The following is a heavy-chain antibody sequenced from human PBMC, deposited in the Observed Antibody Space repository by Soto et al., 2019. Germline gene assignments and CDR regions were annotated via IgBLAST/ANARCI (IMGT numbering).Heavy chain of an antibody. V-gene: IGHV4-59*01. CDR3: AREARGVISGMDV. Sequence: SEALSLTGPVSVGSISDDDGSWIRQPPGKGLEWIGHISQSGITNYNPSLKSRVTISVDTSKRQFSLELSSVTAADTAEYYCAREARGVISGMDVWGQGTTVIVSS. D-gene: IGHD3-10*01. CDR1: VGSISDDD. CDR2: ISQSGIT. J-gene: IGHJ6*02.